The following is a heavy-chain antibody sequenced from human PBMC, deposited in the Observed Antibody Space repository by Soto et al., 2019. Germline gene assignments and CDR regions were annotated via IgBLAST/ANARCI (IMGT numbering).Heavy chain of an antibody. CDR1: GYTFASNW. Sequence: PGESLKISCKGFGYTFASNWIAWVRQMPGKGLEWMGFIYPGDSDTRYSPSFQGQVTISADKSISTAYLLWSSLKASDTAIYYCARLIDCSNGVCYRFESWGQGTMVTVYS. J-gene: IGHJ4*02. CDR2: IYPGDSDT. D-gene: IGHD2-8*01. V-gene: IGHV5-51*01. CDR3: ARLIDCSNGVCYRFES.